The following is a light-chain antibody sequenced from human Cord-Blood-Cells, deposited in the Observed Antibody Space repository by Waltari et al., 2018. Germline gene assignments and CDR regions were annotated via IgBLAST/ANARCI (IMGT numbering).Light chain of an antibody. CDR3: QQYCSTPYT. Sequence: DIVMTQSPDSLAVSLGERATINCKSSPSVLYSSNNKNYLAWYQQKPGQPPKLLIYGASTRESGVPDRFSGSGSGTDFTLTISSLQAEDVAVYYCQQYCSTPYTFGQGTKLEIK. V-gene: IGKV4-1*01. J-gene: IGKJ2*01. CDR1: PSVLYSSNNKNY. CDR2: GAS.